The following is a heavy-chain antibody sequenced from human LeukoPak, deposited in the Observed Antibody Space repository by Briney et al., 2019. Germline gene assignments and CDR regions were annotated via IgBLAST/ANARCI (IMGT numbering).Heavy chain of an antibody. CDR2: TTWNGGST. CDR1: GFTFDDYG. J-gene: IGHJ3*02. Sequence: GGSLRLSCAASGFTFDDYGMRWVRQGPGKGLEWVSYTTWNGGSTGYADSVKGRFTISRDNAKKSLYLQMNSLRAEDTALYYCARGAHDAFDIWGQGTMVTVSS. CDR3: ARGAHDAFDI. V-gene: IGHV3-20*04.